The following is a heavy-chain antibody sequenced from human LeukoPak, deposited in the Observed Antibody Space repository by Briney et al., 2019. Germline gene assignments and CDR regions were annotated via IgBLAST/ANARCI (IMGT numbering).Heavy chain of an antibody. Sequence: GASVKVSCKASGYTFTGYYMHWVRQAPGQGLEWMGWINPNSGGTNYAQKFQGRVTMSWDTSISTAYMELNRLTPDDTAVYYCARDYDILTGYFSPPDYWGQGTLVTVSS. CDR2: INPNSGGT. CDR1: GYTFTGYY. V-gene: IGHV1-2*02. J-gene: IGHJ4*02. CDR3: ARDYDILTGYFSPPDY. D-gene: IGHD3-9*01.